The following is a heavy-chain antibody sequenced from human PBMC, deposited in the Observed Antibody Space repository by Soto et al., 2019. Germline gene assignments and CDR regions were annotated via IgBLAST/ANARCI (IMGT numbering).Heavy chain of an antibody. CDR1: GFTFSSYA. V-gene: IGHV3-23*01. D-gene: IGHD3-3*01. CDR3: AKTRYYDFWSGYGRDDY. Sequence: GGSLRLSCAASGFTFSSYAMSWVRQAPGKGLKWVSAISGSGGSTYYADSVKGRFTISGDNSKNTLYLQMSSLRAEDTDVYYYAKTRYYDFWSGYGRDDYWGQGTLVTVSS. CDR2: ISGSGGST. J-gene: IGHJ4*02.